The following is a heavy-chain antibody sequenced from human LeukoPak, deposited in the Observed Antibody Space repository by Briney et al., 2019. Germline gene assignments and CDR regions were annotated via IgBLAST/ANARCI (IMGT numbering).Heavy chain of an antibody. CDR1: GFTVSSNY. CDR3: ARDRRLRYFDD. V-gene: IGHV3-53*01. CDR2: FYSGGTI. J-gene: IGHJ4*02. Sequence: GGSLRLSCAASGFTVSSNYMSWVRQTPGKGLEWVSVFYSGGTIYYADSVKGRFTISRDNAKNSLYLQMNSLRAEDTAVYYCARDRRLRYFDDWGQGTLVTVSS. D-gene: IGHD3-9*01.